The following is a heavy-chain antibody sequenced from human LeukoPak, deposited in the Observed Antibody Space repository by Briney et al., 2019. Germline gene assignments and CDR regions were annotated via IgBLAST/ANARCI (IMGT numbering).Heavy chain of an antibody. D-gene: IGHD6-13*01. J-gene: IGHJ4*02. CDR1: GYTFTSYG. V-gene: IGHV1-18*01. CDR3: ARVRSSSWKPNGKLFDY. Sequence: ASVKVSCKASGYTFTSYGISWVRQAPGQGLEWMGWISAYNGNTNYAQKLQGRVTMTTDTSTSTAYMELRSLRSDDTAVYYCARVRSSSWKPNGKLFDYWGQGTLVTVSS. CDR2: ISAYNGNT.